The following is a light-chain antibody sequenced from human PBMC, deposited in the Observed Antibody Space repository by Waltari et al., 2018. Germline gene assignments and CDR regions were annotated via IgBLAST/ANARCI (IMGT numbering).Light chain of an antibody. CDR2: DVF. CDR1: SSDVSSYNL. CDR3: SSYVVLSILL. J-gene: IGLJ2*01. Sequence: QSALTQPASVSVSPGQSITISCTVTSSDVSSYNLVSWYQQYPGKAPRLVIYDVFKRPASVSSRFYGSKSGSTASLTISGVQAEDYSTYYCSSYVVLSILLFGGGT. V-gene: IGLV2-23*02.